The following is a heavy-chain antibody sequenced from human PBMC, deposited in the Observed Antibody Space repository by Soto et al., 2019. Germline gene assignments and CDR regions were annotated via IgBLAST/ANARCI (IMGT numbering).Heavy chain of an antibody. V-gene: IGHV3-33*08. J-gene: IGHJ4*02. Sequence: GGALRLSFSASGLIFSDHGMHWGRQAPGKGLEWVALVWYDGRDKYYADSVKGRFTISRDNSKNTLYLQMNSLRAEDTAVYYCARCPCTGPTDDKYRFDSWGRGTLVTVSS. CDR1: GLIFSDHG. CDR2: VWYDGRDK. D-gene: IGHD5-18*01. CDR3: ARCPCTGPTDDKYRFDS.